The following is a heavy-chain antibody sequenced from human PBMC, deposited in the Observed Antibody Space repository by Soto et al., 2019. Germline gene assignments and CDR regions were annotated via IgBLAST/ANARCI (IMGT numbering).Heavy chain of an antibody. Sequence: KPSETLSLTCTVSGGSISSSSYYWVWIRHPPGKGLEWIGSIYYSGSTYYNPSLKSRVTISVDTSKNQFSLKLSSVTAADTAVYYCARQSGGNVDTAMGGRYFDYWGQGTLVTVSS. CDR1: GGSISSSSYY. CDR2: IYYSGST. V-gene: IGHV4-39*01. D-gene: IGHD5-18*01. CDR3: ARQSGGNVDTAMGGRYFDY. J-gene: IGHJ4*02.